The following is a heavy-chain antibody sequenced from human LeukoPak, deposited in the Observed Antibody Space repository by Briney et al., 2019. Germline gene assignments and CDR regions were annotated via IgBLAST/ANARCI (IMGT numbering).Heavy chain of an antibody. J-gene: IGHJ6*02. D-gene: IGHD1-1*01. V-gene: IGHV3-23*01. CDR2: ISGSGDTP. CDR3: ARDGASIDDQYYGLDV. CDR1: GFAFSSYV. Sequence: GSLRLSCAASGFAFSSYVMTWVRQAPGKGLEWVSAISGSGDTPYYADSVKGRFTISRDNAKNSLYLQMNSLRDEDTAVYYCARDGASIDDQYYGLDVWGQGTTVTVSS.